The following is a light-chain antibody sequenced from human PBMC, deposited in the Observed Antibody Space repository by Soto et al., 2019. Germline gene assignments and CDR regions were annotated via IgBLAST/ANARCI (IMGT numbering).Light chain of an antibody. J-gene: IGLJ1*01. CDR3: SSYAGINNLGV. Sequence: QSALTQPPSASGSPGQSVTISCTGTSSDVGGYKDVSWYQQHPGKAPKLMIFEVNKPPSGVPDRFSGSKSGNTASLTVSGLQAEDEADYYCSSYAGINNLGVFGTGTKLTVL. V-gene: IGLV2-8*01. CDR2: EVN. CDR1: SSDVGGYKD.